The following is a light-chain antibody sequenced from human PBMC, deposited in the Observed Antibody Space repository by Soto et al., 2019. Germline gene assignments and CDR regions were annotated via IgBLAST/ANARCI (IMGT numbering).Light chain of an antibody. Sequence: QSALTQPASVSGSPGQSITISCTGTNSDVGSHNFVSWYQQYPGKAPKFMIYDVSERPSGVSNRFSGSKSGNTASLTISGLQAEDEADYYCCSIAGDPSHYVFGTGTKLTVL. CDR2: DVS. J-gene: IGLJ1*01. V-gene: IGLV2-23*02. CDR3: CSIAGDPSHYV. CDR1: NSDVGSHNF.